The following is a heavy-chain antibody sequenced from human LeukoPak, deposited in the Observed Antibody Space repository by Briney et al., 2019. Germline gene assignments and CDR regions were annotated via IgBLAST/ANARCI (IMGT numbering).Heavy chain of an antibody. CDR3: AKDRYSSSWSYFDY. D-gene: IGHD6-13*01. Sequence: GGSLRLSCAASGFTFSSYAMSWVPQSPGKGLEWVSAISGSGGSTYYADPVKGRFTISRDNSKNTLYLQMNSLRAEDTAVYYCAKDRYSSSWSYFDYWGQGTLVTVSS. CDR1: GFTFSSYA. V-gene: IGHV3-23*01. J-gene: IGHJ4*02. CDR2: ISGSGGST.